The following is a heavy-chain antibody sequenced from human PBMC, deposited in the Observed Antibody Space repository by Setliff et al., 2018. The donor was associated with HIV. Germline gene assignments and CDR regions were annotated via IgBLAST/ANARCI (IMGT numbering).Heavy chain of an antibody. D-gene: IGHD2-15*01. CDR1: GFRFRTYA. V-gene: IGHV3-23*01. CDR3: AKDLCRGGSCYTSYYYGLDV. CDR2: ISGDGGRAT. Sequence: GGSLRLSCVASGFRFRTYAMSWVRQSQGKGLEWVSLISGDGGRATHYSDSVKGRFTISRDDSKNTLYLQMNSLRAEDTSVFFCAKDLCRGGSCYTSYYYGLDVWGQGTTVTVSS. J-gene: IGHJ6*02.